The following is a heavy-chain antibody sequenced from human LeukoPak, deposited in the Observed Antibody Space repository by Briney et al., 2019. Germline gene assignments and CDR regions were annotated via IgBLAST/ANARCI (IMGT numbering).Heavy chain of an antibody. D-gene: IGHD6-6*01. CDR1: GGSVSSYY. J-gene: IGHJ4*02. Sequence: PSETLSLTCTVSGGSVSSYYWSWIRQPPGKGLEWIGYIYYSGSTNYNPSLKSRVTISVDTSKNQFSLKLSSVTAADTAVYYCARDSRSSSSLNWGQGTLVTVSS. CDR2: IYYSGST. V-gene: IGHV4-59*02. CDR3: ARDSRSSSSLN.